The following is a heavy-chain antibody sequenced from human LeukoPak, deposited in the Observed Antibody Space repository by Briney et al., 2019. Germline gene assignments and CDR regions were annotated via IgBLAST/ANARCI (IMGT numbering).Heavy chain of an antibody. CDR3: ARDADTSAFYWYFDL. Sequence: GGSLRLFCTASGFPLSNYGMHWVRQAPGKGLELVALMWADGSKTSYANSVKGRFTISRDISRNTLYLQMNSLRAEDTALYYCARDADTSAFYWYFDLWGRGTLVTVSS. V-gene: IGHV3-33*01. J-gene: IGHJ2*01. CDR1: GFPLSNYG. CDR2: MWADGSKT. D-gene: IGHD1-26*01.